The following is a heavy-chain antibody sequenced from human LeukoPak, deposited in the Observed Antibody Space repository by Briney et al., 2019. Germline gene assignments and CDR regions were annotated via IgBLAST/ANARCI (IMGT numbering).Heavy chain of an antibody. Sequence: ASVKVSCKASGYTFTSYDINWVRQATGQGLEWMGWMNPNSGNTGYAQKFQGRVTMTRNTSISTAYMELSSLRSEDTAVYYCARGQVGTLDFGYWGQGTLVTVSS. CDR3: ARGQVGTLDFGY. V-gene: IGHV1-8*01. CDR2: MNPNSGNT. J-gene: IGHJ4*02. D-gene: IGHD1-1*01. CDR1: GYTFTSYD.